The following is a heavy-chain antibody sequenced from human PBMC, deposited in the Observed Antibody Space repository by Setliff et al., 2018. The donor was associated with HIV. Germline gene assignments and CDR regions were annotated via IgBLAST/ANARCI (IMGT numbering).Heavy chain of an antibody. V-gene: IGHV3-23*01. Sequence: GGSLRLSCAASGFTFSSYAMNWVRQAPGKGLEWVSVIGGSGGSTYYADSVKGRFTISRDNSKNTLYLQMNSLRAEDTAVYYCAKGTYSYDSSGPDYWGQGTQVTVSS. CDR2: IGGSGGST. CDR1: GFTFSSYA. CDR3: AKGTYSYDSSGPDY. D-gene: IGHD3-22*01. J-gene: IGHJ4*02.